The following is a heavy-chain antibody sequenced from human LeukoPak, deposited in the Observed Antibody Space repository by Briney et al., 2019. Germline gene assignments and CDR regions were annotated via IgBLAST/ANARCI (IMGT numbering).Heavy chain of an antibody. J-gene: IGHJ4*02. CDR3: ARGGGAARFDY. CDR1: GGSISSYY. V-gene: IGHV4-59*01. Sequence: PSETLSLTCTVSGGSISSYYWSWIRQPPGKGLEWIGYIYYSGSTNYNPSLKSRVTISVDTAKNQFSLKLSSVTAEDTAVYYCARGGGAARFDYWGQGTLVTVSS. D-gene: IGHD6-6*01. CDR2: IYYSGST.